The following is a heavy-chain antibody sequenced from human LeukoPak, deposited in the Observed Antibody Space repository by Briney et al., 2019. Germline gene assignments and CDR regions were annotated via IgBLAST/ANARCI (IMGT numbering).Heavy chain of an antibody. Sequence: SETLSLTCTVSGGSISSYYWSWIRQPPGKGLEWIGYIYYSGSTNYNPSLKSRVTISVDTSKNQFSLKLSSVTAADTAVYYCSLRYFDWEFDYWGQGTLVTVSS. CDR1: GGSISSYY. CDR2: IYYSGST. D-gene: IGHD3-9*01. CDR3: SLRYFDWEFDY. V-gene: IGHV4-59*08. J-gene: IGHJ4*02.